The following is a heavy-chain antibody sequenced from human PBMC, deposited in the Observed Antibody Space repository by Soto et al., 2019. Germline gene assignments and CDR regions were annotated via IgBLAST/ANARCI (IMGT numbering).Heavy chain of an antibody. V-gene: IGHV4-31*01. Sequence: QVQLQESGPGLVKPSQTLSLTCTVSGGSISSGGYYWSWIRQHPGKGLEWIGYIYYSGSTYYNPELKSQVTISEDTSKNQFYLKLRSVTAEETGVYYCARDPTPWGQGTLVTVSS. CDR2: IYYSGST. J-gene: IGHJ5*02. CDR3: ARDPTP. CDR1: GGSISSGGYY.